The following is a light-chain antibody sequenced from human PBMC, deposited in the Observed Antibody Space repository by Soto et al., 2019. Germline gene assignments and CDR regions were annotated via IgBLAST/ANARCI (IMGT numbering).Light chain of an antibody. V-gene: IGKV1-5*03. CDR3: QQYSTYPRT. Sequence: DIQMTQSPSTLSASVGDRVTITCRASQTISNWLAWYQQKPGKAPKLLIYKASGLESWVPSRFRGSGSGTEFTLTISSLQPDDFATYYCQQYSTYPRTFGQGTKVEIK. CDR1: QTISNW. CDR2: KAS. J-gene: IGKJ1*01.